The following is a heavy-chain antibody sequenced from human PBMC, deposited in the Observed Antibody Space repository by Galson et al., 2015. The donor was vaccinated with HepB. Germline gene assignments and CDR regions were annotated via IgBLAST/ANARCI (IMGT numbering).Heavy chain of an antibody. V-gene: IGHV3-23*01. D-gene: IGHD3-3*01. CDR1: GFTFSRNA. CDR2: ISGSGGTT. J-gene: IGHJ6*02. Sequence: SLRLSCAASGFTFSRNAMSWVRQAPGKGLEWLSAISGSGGTTYYADSVTGRLTISRDNSKNTLYLQMNSLRAEDTAVYYCAKGNYDFWSGYYYYYYGLDVWGQGTTVTVSS. CDR3: AKGNYDFWSGYYYYYYGLDV.